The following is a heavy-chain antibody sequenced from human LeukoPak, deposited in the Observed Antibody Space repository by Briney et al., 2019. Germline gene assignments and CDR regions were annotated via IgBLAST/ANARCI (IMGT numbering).Heavy chain of an antibody. D-gene: IGHD5-12*01. V-gene: IGHV1-8*03. CDR1: GYTFTGYY. CDR3: ARKYSGYVDNWFDP. CDR2: MNPNSGNT. Sequence: ASVKVSCKASGYTFTGYYMHWVRQAPGQGLEWMGWMNPNSGNTGYAQKFQGRVTITRNTSISTAYMELSSLRSEDTAVYYCARKYSGYVDNWFDPWGQGTLVTVSS. J-gene: IGHJ5*02.